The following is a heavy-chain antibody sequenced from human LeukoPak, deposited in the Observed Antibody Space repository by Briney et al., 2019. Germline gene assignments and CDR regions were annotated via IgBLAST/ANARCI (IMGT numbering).Heavy chain of an antibody. CDR3: ARRRLGYCSSTSCYTGPGAMDV. J-gene: IGHJ6*03. Sequence: SETLSLTCTVSGGSISSYYWSWIRQPPGKGLEWIGYINTSGSTNYNPSLKSRVTISVDTSKNQFSLKLSSVTAADTAVYYCARRRLGYCSSTSCYTGPGAMDVWGKGTTVTVSS. CDR1: GGSISSYY. V-gene: IGHV4-4*09. CDR2: INTSGST. D-gene: IGHD2-2*02.